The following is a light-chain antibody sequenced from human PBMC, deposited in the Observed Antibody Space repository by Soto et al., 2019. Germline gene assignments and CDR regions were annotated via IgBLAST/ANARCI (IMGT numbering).Light chain of an antibody. CDR2: GAS. V-gene: IGKV3-15*01. CDR3: QQYNNWRWT. Sequence: EIVMMQSPATLSVSPGERATLSCRASQSVSSNLAWYQQKPGQAPRLLIYGASTRATGIPARFSGSGSGTEFTLTISSLQSEDSAVYFCQQYNNWRWTFGQGTKVEIK. CDR1: QSVSSN. J-gene: IGKJ1*01.